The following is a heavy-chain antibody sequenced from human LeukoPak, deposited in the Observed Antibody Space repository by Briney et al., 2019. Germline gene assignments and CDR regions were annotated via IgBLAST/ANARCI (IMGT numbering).Heavy chain of an antibody. CDR1: GFSFSTGGVG. CDR3: AHRHRGVASDI. J-gene: IGHJ3*02. V-gene: IGHV2-5*01. CDR2: IYENDEK. D-gene: IGHD2-15*01. Sequence: ESGPTLVNPTQTLTLTCTFSGFSFSTGGVGVGWIRQPPGGALKRLGVIYENDEKLYSSSLQNRLSITKDTSKNQVVLTMANMDPVDTATYYCAHRHRGVASDIWGQGTMVTVSS.